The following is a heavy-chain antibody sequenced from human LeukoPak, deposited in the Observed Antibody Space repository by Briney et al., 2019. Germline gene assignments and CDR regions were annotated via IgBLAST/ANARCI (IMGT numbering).Heavy chain of an antibody. D-gene: IGHD2-8*01. CDR3: AGGYCTNGVCHLYFDY. J-gene: IGHJ4*02. CDR1: GGTFSSYA. Sequence: ASVKVSCKASGGTFSSYAISWVRPAPGQGLEWMGGIIPIFGTANYAQKFQGRVTITTDESTSTAYMELSSLRSEDTAVYYCAGGYCTNGVCHLYFDYWGQGTLVTVSS. V-gene: IGHV1-69*05. CDR2: IIPIFGTA.